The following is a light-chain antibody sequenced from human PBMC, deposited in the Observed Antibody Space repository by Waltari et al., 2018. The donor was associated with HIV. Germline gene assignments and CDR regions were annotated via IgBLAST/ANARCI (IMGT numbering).Light chain of an antibody. CDR2: DAS. CDR3: QQYHNWPPVT. Sequence: EIEMTQSPATLSVSPGERATLSCRSSPRVRSKLAWYQQKPGQAPRLLIYDASTRATGIPARFSGSGSGTEFTLTISSLQSADFAVYYCQQYHNWPPVTFGGGTKVEIK. CDR1: PRVRSK. V-gene: IGKV3-15*01. J-gene: IGKJ4*01.